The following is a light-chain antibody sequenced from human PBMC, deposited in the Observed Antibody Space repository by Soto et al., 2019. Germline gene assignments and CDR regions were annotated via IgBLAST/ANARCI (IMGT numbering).Light chain of an antibody. V-gene: IGLV4-69*01. CDR1: SGHSSYA. J-gene: IGLJ2*01. CDR3: QTWGAGHVV. CDR2: VKSDGSH. Sequence: QSVLTQSPSASASPGASVNLTCTLSSGHSSYAIAWHQQQPEKGPRYLMKVKSDGSHTKGDGIPDRFSGSSSGAERYLTISSLQSEDAADYYCQTWGAGHVVFGGGTQLTVL.